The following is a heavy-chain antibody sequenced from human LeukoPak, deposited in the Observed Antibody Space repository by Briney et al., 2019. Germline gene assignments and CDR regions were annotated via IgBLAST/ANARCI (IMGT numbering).Heavy chain of an antibody. Sequence: SETLSLTCTVSGGSISSYYWSWIRQPPGKGLEWIGYIYYSGSTNYNPSLKSRVTISVDTSKNQFSLKLSSVTAADTAVYYCARVLGSSWQDYYYYGMDVWGQGTTATVSS. D-gene: IGHD6-13*01. J-gene: IGHJ6*02. V-gene: IGHV4-59*01. CDR1: GGSISSYY. CDR2: IYYSGST. CDR3: ARVLGSSWQDYYYYGMDV.